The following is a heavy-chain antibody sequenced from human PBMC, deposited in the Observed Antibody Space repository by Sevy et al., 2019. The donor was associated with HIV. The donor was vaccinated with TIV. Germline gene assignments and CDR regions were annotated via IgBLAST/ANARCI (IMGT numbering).Heavy chain of an antibody. D-gene: IGHD4-17*01. CDR2: IYHSGST. CDR3: ESYGDYGPNRSYAF. J-gene: IGHJ4*02. V-gene: IGHV4-4*02. Sequence: SETLSLTCAVSGCSISSSNWWSWVRQPPGKGLEWIGEIYHSGSTHYNPSLKSRVTISVDKSKNQFSLKLSSVTAADTAVYYCESYGDYGPNRSYAFWGQGTLVTVSS. CDR1: GCSISSSNW.